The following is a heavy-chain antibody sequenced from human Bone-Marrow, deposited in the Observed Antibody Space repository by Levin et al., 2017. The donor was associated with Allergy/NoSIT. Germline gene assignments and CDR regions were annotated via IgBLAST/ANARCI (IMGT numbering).Heavy chain of an antibody. CDR2: VSTNGDGT. J-gene: IGHJ6*04. D-gene: IGHD3-10*01. CDR3: VIDSGTISPPV. V-gene: IGHV3-64D*06. CDR1: GLTFSTYT. Sequence: GGSLRLSCSASGLTFSTYTIHWIRQAPGKGLQYVSAVSTNGDGTYYVESVRGRFTLSTDSSENTVYLQMTSLRSDDTAVYFCVIDSGTISPPVWGKGTTVTVSS.